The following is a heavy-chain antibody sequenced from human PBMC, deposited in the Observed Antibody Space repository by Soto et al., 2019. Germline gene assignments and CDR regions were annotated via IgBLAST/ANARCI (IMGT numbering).Heavy chain of an antibody. J-gene: IGHJ6*02. V-gene: IGHV3-33*01. D-gene: IGHD5-12*01. Sequence: GGSLRLSCAASGFTFSSYGMHWVRQAPGKGLEWVAVIWYDGSNKYYADSVKGRFTISRDNSKNTLYLQMNSLRAEDTAVYYCAREPKDSGYDYYYYYGMDVWGQGTTVTVSS. CDR1: GFTFSSYG. CDR3: AREPKDSGYDYYYYYGMDV. CDR2: IWYDGSNK.